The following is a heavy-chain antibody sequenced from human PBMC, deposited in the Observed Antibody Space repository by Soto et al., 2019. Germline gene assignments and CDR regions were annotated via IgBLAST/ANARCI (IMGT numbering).Heavy chain of an antibody. Sequence: GGSLRLSCAASGFTFSSYAMHWVRQAPGKGLEWVAVISYDGSNKYYADSVKGRFTISRDNSKNTLYLQMNSLRAEDTAVYYCARDRAAAGTGYYYYGMDVWGQGTTVTVSS. D-gene: IGHD6-13*01. V-gene: IGHV3-30-3*01. CDR3: ARDRAAAGTGYYYYGMDV. CDR2: ISYDGSNK. CDR1: GFTFSSYA. J-gene: IGHJ6*02.